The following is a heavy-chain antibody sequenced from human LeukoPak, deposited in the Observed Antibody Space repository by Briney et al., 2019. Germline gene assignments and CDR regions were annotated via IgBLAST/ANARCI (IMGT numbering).Heavy chain of an antibody. Sequence: PSETLSLTCAVYGRSFSGYYWSWIRQPPGKGLEWIGEINHSGSTNYNPSLKSRVTISVDTSKNQFSLKLSSVTAADTAVYYCARGLEMLDYWGQGTLVTVSS. CDR2: INHSGST. V-gene: IGHV4-34*01. D-gene: IGHD5-24*01. CDR3: ARGLEMLDY. J-gene: IGHJ4*02. CDR1: GRSFSGYY.